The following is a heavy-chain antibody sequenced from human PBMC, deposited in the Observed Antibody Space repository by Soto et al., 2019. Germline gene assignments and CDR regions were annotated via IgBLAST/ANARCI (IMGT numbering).Heavy chain of an antibody. D-gene: IGHD4-17*01. J-gene: IGHJ4*02. CDR2: ISGSGGST. CDR1: GFTFSSYA. V-gene: IGHV3-23*01. CDR3: AKGESSTVTYYFDY. Sequence: PGGSLRLSCAASGFTFSSYAMNWVRQAPGKGLEWVSAISGSGGSTYYADSVKGRFTISRDNSKNTLYLQMNSLRAEDTAVYYCAKGESSTVTYYFDYWGQGTLVTVSS.